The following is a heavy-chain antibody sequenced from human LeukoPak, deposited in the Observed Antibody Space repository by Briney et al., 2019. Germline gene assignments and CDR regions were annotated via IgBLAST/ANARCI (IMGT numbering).Heavy chain of an antibody. V-gene: IGHV3-21*01. D-gene: IGHD2-8*01. Sequence: RGSLRLSCAPSGFTFSRYSMNWVRQAPGNGPQCVSSINSRGSDKYYADSVEGRFTISRDNAKNSLCLQMNSLRAEDTAVYYCAREGSIVPHQDLDYWGQGTLVTVSS. J-gene: IGHJ4*02. CDR2: INSRGSDK. CDR1: GFTFSRYS. CDR3: AREGSIVPHQDLDY.